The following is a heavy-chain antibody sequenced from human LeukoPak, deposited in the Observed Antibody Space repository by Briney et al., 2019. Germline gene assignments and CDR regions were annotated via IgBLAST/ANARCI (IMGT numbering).Heavy chain of an antibody. CDR1: GFTVSSNY. CDR3: ARVHCSSTSCYDWFDP. CDR2: IYSGGST. V-gene: IGHV3-66*01. J-gene: IGHJ5*02. Sequence: PGGSLRLSCAASGFTVSSNYMSWVRQAPGKGLEWVSVIYSGGSTYYADSVKGRFTISRDNSKNTLYLQMNSLRAEDTAVYYCARVHCSSTSCYDWFDPWGQGTLVTVSS. D-gene: IGHD2-2*01.